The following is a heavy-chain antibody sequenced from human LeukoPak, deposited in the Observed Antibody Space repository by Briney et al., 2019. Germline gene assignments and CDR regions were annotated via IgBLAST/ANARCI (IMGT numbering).Heavy chain of an antibody. CDR2: IYYSGST. Sequence: KPSETLSLTCTVSGGSISSGDYYWSWIRQPPGKGLEWIGYIYYSGSTYYNPSLKSRVTISVDTSKNQFSLKLSSVTAADTAVYYCARAGVEYSSSSALSYWGQGTLVTVSS. CDR1: GGSISSGDYY. CDR3: ARAGVEYSSSSALSY. D-gene: IGHD6-6*01. V-gene: IGHV4-30-4*08. J-gene: IGHJ4*02.